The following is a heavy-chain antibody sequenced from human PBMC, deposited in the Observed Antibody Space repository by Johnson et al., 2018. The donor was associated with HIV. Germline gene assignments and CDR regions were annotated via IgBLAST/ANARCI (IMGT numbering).Heavy chain of an antibody. V-gene: IGHV3-30*04. J-gene: IGHJ3*02. CDR2: MSYDGSSK. Sequence: QEQLVESGGGVVQPGRSLRLSCAASGFTFSSYAMHWVRQAPGKGLEWVAVMSYDGSSKYYADSVKGRFTISRDNSKNTLYLQMNSLRAEDTAVYYCARDKYPPTAAAGTDAFDIWGQGTMVTVSS. CDR3: ARDKYPPTAAAGTDAFDI. CDR1: GFTFSSYA. D-gene: IGHD6-13*01.